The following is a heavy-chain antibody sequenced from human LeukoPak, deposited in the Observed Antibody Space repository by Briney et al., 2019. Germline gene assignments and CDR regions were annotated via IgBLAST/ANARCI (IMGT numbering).Heavy chain of an antibody. J-gene: IGHJ4*02. D-gene: IGHD2-15*01. V-gene: IGHV1-2*02. CDR3: ARVIMVGGSAHAPFDY. CDR1: GYTFTGYY. CDR2: INPNSGGT. Sequence: ASVKVSCKASGYTFTGYYMHWVRQAPGQGLEWMGWINPNSGGTNYAQKFQGRVTMTRDTSISTAYMELSRLRSDDTAVYYCARVIMVGGSAHAPFDYWGQGTLVTVSS.